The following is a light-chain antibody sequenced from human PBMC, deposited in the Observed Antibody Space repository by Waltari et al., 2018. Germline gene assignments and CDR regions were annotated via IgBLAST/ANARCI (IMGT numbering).Light chain of an antibody. Sequence: DIVMTQSPDSLAVSLGERATINCKSSQSVLYSSNIKNYLAWYQQKPGQPPKLLIYWASTRESGVPDRVSGSGSGTDFTLTISSLQAEDVAVYYCQQYYSNPFTFGPGTKVGIK. J-gene: IGKJ3*01. V-gene: IGKV4-1*01. CDR1: QSVLYSSNIKNY. CDR2: WAS. CDR3: QQYYSNPFT.